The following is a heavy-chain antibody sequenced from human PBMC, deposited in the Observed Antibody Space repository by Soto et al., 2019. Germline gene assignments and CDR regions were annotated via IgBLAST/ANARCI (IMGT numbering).Heavy chain of an antibody. CDR1: GGTFSSYA. CDR2: IIPIFGTA. Sequence: QVQLVQSGAEVKKPGSSVKVSCKASGGTFSSYAISWVRQAPGQGLEWMGGIIPIFGTANYAQKFQGRVTITADESTSTAYMELSSRRSEDTAVDYCARGDDYVWGRDSLGYWGQGTLVTVSS. D-gene: IGHD3-16*01. CDR3: ARGDDYVWGRDSLGY. V-gene: IGHV1-69*01. J-gene: IGHJ4*02.